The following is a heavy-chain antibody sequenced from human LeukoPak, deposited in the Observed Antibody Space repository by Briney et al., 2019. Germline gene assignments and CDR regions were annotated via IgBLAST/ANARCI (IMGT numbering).Heavy chain of an antibody. J-gene: IGHJ6*03. Sequence: SETLSLTCAVYGGSFSGYYWSWIRQPPGKGPEWIGEINHSGSTNYNPSLKSRVTISVDTSKNQFSLKLSSVTAADTAVYYCATYVGYCSSTSCYVPIGDYYYMDVWGKGTTVTVSS. CDR2: INHSGST. V-gene: IGHV4-34*01. D-gene: IGHD2-2*01. CDR1: GGSFSGYY. CDR3: ATYVGYCSSTSCYVPIGDYYYMDV.